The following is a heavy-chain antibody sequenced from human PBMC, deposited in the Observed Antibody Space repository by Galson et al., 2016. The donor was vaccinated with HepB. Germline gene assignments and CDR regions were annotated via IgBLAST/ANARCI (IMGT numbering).Heavy chain of an antibody. CDR2: IYYSGST. J-gene: IGHJ6*04. D-gene: IGHD2-8*02. CDR3: ARCTRVAGMDV. CDR1: GGSISGYY. V-gene: IGHV4-59*01. Sequence: ETLSLTCTVSGGSISGYYWSWIRQPPGKGLEWIGYIYYSGSTNYNPSLKSRVTISADTSKNQFSLNLNSVTAADTAVYYCARCTRVAGMDVWGKGTTVTVSS.